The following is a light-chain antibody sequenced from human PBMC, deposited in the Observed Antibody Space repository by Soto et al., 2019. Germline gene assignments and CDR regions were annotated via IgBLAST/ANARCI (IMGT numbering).Light chain of an antibody. J-gene: IGLJ2*01. CDR3: SSYTTSNTLV. CDR1: SSDVGAYNF. Sequence: SALTQPASVSGSPGQSITISCTGTSSDVGAYNFVSWYQQHPGKAPKLMIYDVTNRPSGVSSRFSGSKSGNPASLAISGLQAEDEADYYCSSYTTSNTLVFGGGTKLTVL. CDR2: DVT. V-gene: IGLV2-14*03.